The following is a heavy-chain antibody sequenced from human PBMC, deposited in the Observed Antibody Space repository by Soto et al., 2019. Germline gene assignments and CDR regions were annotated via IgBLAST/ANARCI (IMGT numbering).Heavy chain of an antibody. CDR1: GFSLETGGVG. Sequence: SGPTLVNPTQTLTLTCTFSGFSLETGGVGVGWFRQPPGKALEWLAIIFWDNDKRYNPSLTSRLTVTKDTSKNQVVLTMTNMDPVDTATYYCAHRTYESSTSTQFDPWGQGTLVTVSS. J-gene: IGHJ5*02. CDR2: IFWDNDK. D-gene: IGHD1-1*01. V-gene: IGHV2-5*02. CDR3: AHRTYESSTSTQFDP.